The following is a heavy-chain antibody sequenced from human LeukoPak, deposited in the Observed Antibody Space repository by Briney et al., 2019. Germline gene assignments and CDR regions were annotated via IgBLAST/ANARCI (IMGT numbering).Heavy chain of an antibody. D-gene: IGHD3-9*01. V-gene: IGHV1-18*01. CDR3: ARSRHYDIVTGYSYTTFGY. CDR1: GYTFTSYG. CDR2: ISGYNGDT. Sequence: ASVKVSCKASGYTFTSYGISWVRQAPGQGLEWMGWISGYNGDTNNARKFQGRVTMTTDTSTSTAYMELRSLRSDDTAVYYCARSRHYDIVTGYSYTTFGYRGQGTLVTVSS. J-gene: IGHJ4*02.